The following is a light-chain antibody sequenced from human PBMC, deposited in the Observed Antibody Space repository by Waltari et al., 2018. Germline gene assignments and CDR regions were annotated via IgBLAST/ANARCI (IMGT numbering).Light chain of an antibody. V-gene: IGLV1-44*01. CDR2: SND. J-gene: IGLJ3*02. CDR1: SSNIGSNT. CDR3: AAWDDSLNAWV. Sequence: ASGTPGQRVTISCSGSSSNIGSNTVNWYHQLPGTAPKLLIYSNDQRPSGVPDRFSGSKSGTSASLAISGLQSEDEADYYCAAWDDSLNAWVFGGGTKLTVL.